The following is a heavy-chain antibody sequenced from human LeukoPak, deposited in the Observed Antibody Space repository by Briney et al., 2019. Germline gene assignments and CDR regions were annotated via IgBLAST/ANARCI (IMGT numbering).Heavy chain of an antibody. CDR3: ARLYRRGGGKLFDY. J-gene: IGHJ4*02. Sequence: GRSLRLSCAASGFTFSSYGMHWVRQAPGKGLEWVAVISYDGSNKYYADSVKGRFTISRDNSKNTLYLQMNSLRAEDTAVYYRARLYRRGGGKLFDYWGQGTLVTVSS. D-gene: IGHD4-23*01. CDR2: ISYDGSNK. CDR1: GFTFSSYG. V-gene: IGHV3-30*03.